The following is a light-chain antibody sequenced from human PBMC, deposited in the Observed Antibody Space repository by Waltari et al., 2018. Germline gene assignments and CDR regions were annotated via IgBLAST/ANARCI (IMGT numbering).Light chain of an antibody. Sequence: DIVMTQSPDSLAVSLGETDTINCKSSQNVYYRSNNRNYLAWYQQKPGQPPKLVLYWASVRDFVVPDRFSGSGSGTDFTLTISSLQAEDVAIYYCQQYYSSPVTFGGGTKVEIK. J-gene: IGKJ4*01. CDR3: QQYYSSPVT. CDR1: QNVYYRSNNRNY. CDR2: WAS. V-gene: IGKV4-1*01.